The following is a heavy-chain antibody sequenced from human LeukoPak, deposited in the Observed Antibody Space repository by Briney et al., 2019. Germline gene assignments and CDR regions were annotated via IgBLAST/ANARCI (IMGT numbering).Heavy chain of an antibody. J-gene: IGHJ4*02. CDR2: INHSGST. Sequence: PSETLSLTCAVYGGSLSGYYWSWIRQPPGKGLEWIGEINHSGSTNYNPSLKSRVTISVDTSKNQFSLKLSSVTAADTAVYYCAGGSGYAYYFDYWGQGTLVTVSS. D-gene: IGHD5-12*01. CDR1: GGSLSGYY. CDR3: AGGSGYAYYFDY. V-gene: IGHV4-34*01.